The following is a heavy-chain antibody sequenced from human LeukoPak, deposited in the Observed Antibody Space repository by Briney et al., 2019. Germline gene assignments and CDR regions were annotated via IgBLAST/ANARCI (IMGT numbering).Heavy chain of an antibody. V-gene: IGHV1-2*02. Sequence: GASVKVSCKASGYTFTGYYMHWVRQAPGQGLEWMGWINPNSGGTNYAQKFQGRVTMTRDTSISTAYLQWSSLKASDTAMYYCARHRLSSYTYMDVWGKGTTVTISS. D-gene: IGHD5-12*01. CDR1: GYTFTGYY. CDR3: ARHRLSSYTYMDV. J-gene: IGHJ6*03. CDR2: INPNSGGT.